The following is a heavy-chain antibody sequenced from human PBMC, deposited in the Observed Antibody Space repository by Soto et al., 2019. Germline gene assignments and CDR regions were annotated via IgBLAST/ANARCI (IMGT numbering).Heavy chain of an antibody. J-gene: IGHJ4*02. V-gene: IGHV3-30-3*01. Sequence: QVQLVESGGGVVQPGRSLRLSCEASGFSFRTYAMHWVRQAPGKGLEWVAVLSYDGNIKYYGDSVRGRFSISRDNFKNTVSLEMNSLRAEDTAVYYCARDPYDVGSGSPKLDYWGQGTLVTVSS. CDR1: GFSFRTYA. D-gene: IGHD3-10*01. CDR3: ARDPYDVGSGSPKLDY. CDR2: LSYDGNIK.